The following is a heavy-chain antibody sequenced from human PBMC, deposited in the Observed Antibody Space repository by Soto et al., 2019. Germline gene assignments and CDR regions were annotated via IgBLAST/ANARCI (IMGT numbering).Heavy chain of an antibody. CDR2: ISAYNGNT. V-gene: IGHV1-18*01. CDR1: GYTFTSYG. Sequence: QVQLVQSGAEVKKPGASVKVSCKASGYTFTSYGISWVRQAPGQGLEWMGWISAYNGNTNYAQQLHGRVTMTTDTASSTALMELRNLRPDDTAGYYLARVRIPFGGVIVSSTPFGRGADLYDYHCMDVWRKGTTVTVSS. D-gene: IGHD3-16*02. CDR3: ARVRIPFGGVIVSSTPFGRGADLYDYHCMDV. J-gene: IGHJ6*03.